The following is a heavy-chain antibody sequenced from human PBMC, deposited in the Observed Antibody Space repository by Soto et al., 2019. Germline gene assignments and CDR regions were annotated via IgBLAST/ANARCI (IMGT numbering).Heavy chain of an antibody. Sequence: QMQLQESGPGLVKPSETLSLTCAVSSASIISEQRWSWVRQPPGKGLEWIGEIHHSGSTNNNPSLTSRVTMSVYKSKNRFSLNLNSVTAADTAVYYCARRFGWYAIDQWGQGTLVILSS. V-gene: IGHV4-4*02. D-gene: IGHD6-19*01. CDR2: IHHSGST. J-gene: IGHJ4*02. CDR1: SASIISEQR. CDR3: ARRFGWYAIDQ.